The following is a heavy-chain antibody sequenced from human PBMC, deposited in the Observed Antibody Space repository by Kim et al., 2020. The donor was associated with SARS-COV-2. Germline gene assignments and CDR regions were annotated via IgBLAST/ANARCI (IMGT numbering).Heavy chain of an antibody. CDR2: ISYDGSNK. CDR3: AREFPYYYGSGSYLDV. Sequence: GGSLRLSCAASGFTFSSYAMHWVRQAPGKGLEWVAVISYDGSNKYYADSVKGRFTISRDNSKNTLYLQMNSLRAEDTAVYYCAREFPYYYGSGSYLDVWG. V-gene: IGHV3-30*04. D-gene: IGHD3-10*01. J-gene: IGHJ6*01. CDR1: GFTFSSYA.